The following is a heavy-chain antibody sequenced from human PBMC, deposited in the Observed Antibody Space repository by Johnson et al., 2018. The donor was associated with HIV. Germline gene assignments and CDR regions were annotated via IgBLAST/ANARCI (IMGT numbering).Heavy chain of an antibody. J-gene: IGHJ3*02. D-gene: IGHD6-13*01. Sequence: VQLVESGGGVVQPGRSLRLSCAASGFTFSSYWMSWVRQAPGTGLEWVANIKQDGREKYYVDSVQGRFTISRDNAKNSLYLQMNSLRAEDTAVYYCARGKGAAAAEAFDIWGQGTMVTVSS. CDR1: GFTFSSYW. CDR2: IKQDGREK. CDR3: ARGKGAAAAEAFDI. V-gene: IGHV3-7*02.